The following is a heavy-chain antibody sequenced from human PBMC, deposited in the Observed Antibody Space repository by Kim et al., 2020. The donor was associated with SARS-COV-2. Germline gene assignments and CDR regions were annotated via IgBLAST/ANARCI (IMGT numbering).Heavy chain of an antibody. J-gene: IGHJ6*02. D-gene: IGHD1-1*01. CDR3: GRGVPYAVDV. Sequence: ASVKVSCKASGYTFTDYFVHWVRQAPGLGLEWMGRINPNGGGTTYAQKFQGRVTMTRDTSISTVYMELNSLRSDDTAVYYCGRGVPYAVDVWGQGTTVTVSS. CDR1: GYTFTDYF. CDR2: INPNGGGT. V-gene: IGHV1-2*06.